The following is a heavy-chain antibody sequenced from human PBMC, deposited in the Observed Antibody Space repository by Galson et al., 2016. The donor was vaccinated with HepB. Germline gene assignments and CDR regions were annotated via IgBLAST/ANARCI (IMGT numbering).Heavy chain of an antibody. CDR1: GFSLSSTGVG. D-gene: IGHD3-3*01. CDR2: IYWDDDK. J-gene: IGHJ5*02. CDR3: AHRPPPPPNHDFWSGFLNWFDL. Sequence: PALVKPPQTLTLTCTFSGFSLSSTGVGVGWIRQTPGKALEWLALIYWDDDKRYSPSLKSRLTINKDTSRKQVVLTMTNMDPLDPGTYYCAHRPPPPPNHDFWSGFLNWFDLWGQGTLVTVSS. V-gene: IGHV2-5*02.